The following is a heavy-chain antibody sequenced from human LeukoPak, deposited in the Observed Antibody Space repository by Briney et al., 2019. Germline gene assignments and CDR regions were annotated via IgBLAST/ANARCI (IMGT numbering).Heavy chain of an antibody. CDR3: AKVIGVAGGDFDY. CDR2: INHNGNVN. J-gene: IGHJ4*02. CDR1: GFTFSSYW. D-gene: IGHD6-19*01. Sequence: GGSLRLSCAASGFTFSSYWMNWARQAPGKGLEWVASINHNGNVNYYVDSVKGRFTISRDNAKNSLYLQMNSLRAEDTAVYYCAKVIGVAGGDFDYWGQGTLVTVSS. V-gene: IGHV3-7*01.